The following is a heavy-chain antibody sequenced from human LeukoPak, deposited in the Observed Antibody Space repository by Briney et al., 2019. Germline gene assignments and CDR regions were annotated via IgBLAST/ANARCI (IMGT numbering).Heavy chain of an antibody. CDR2: IWYDGSNK. Sequence: GGSLRLSCAASGFTFSSYGMHWVRQAPGKGLEWVAVIWYDGSNKYYADSVKGRFTISRDNSKNTLYPQMNSLRAEDTAVYYCANIKIAAFDYWGQGTLVTVSS. CDR3: ANIKIAAFDY. D-gene: IGHD6-25*01. V-gene: IGHV3-33*06. CDR1: GFTFSSYG. J-gene: IGHJ4*02.